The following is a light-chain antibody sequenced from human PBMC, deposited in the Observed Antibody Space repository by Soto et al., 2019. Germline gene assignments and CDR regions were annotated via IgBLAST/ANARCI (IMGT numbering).Light chain of an antibody. V-gene: IGLV1-47*01. CDR1: SSNIGSNY. J-gene: IGLJ3*02. CDR3: AAWDDSRSVPWV. Sequence: QSVLTQPPSASGTPGQRVTISCSGSSSNIGSNYVYWYQQLPGTAPKLLIYRNNQRPSGVPDRFSGSKSGTSASLAISGLRSEDEADYYCAAWDDSRSVPWVFGGGTKLTVL. CDR2: RNN.